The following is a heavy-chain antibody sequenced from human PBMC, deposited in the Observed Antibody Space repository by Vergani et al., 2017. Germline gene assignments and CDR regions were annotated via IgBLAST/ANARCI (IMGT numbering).Heavy chain of an antibody. Sequence: EVQLVQSGAEVKKPGESLRISCKGSGYSFTSYWISWVRQMPGKGLEWMGRIDPSDSYTNYSPSFQGHVTISADKSISTAYLQWSSLKASDTAMYYCARVGWSYYDSSGYYYAPGGWFDPWSQGTLVNVSS. CDR2: IDPSDSYT. V-gene: IGHV5-10-1*03. CDR3: ARVGWSYYDSSGYYYAPGGWFDP. D-gene: IGHD3-22*01. J-gene: IGHJ5*02. CDR1: GYSFTSYW.